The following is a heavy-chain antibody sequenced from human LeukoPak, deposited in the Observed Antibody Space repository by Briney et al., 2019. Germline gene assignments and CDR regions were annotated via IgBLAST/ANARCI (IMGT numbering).Heavy chain of an antibody. CDR1: GYTFTSYD. CDR3: ARGYCRGATLKQLGY. CDR2: MNPNSGNT. D-gene: IGHD1-26*01. J-gene: IGHJ4*02. V-gene: IGHV1-8*01. Sequence: ASVKVSYKASGYTFTSYDINWVRQATGEGVEWMGWMNPNSGNTGYSQKFQGRVTMTRNTSISTAYMELSSLRSEDTAVYYCARGYCRGATLKQLGYWGQGTLVTVSS.